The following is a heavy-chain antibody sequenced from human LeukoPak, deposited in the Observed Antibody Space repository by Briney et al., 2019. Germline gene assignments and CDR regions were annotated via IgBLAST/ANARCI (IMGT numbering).Heavy chain of an antibody. D-gene: IGHD5-18*01. CDR1: GGTFSSHA. V-gene: IGHV1-69*13. CDR2: IIPIFGTA. CDR3: ARGGGYSYGMDV. Sequence: SVKVSCKASGGTFSSHAISWVRQAPGQGLEWMGGIIPIFGTANYAQKFQGRVTITADESTSTAYMELSSLRSDDTAVYYCARGGGYSYGMDVWGQGNPGHRLL. J-gene: IGHJ6*02.